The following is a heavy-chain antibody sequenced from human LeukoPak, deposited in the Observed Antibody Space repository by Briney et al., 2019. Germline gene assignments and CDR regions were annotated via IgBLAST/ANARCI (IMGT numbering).Heavy chain of an antibody. J-gene: IGHJ2*01. CDR3: ARDRGVWYFDL. CDR2: IYHIAST. D-gene: IGHD3-10*01. V-gene: IGHV4-38-2*02. CDR1: GYSISSGYY. Sequence: TASETLSLTCAVSGYSISSGYYWGWIRQPPGKGLEWIGSIYHIASTDHNPSLKSPVTISVDTSKNQFSLKLSSVTAADTAVYYCARDRGVWYFDLWGRGTLVIVSS.